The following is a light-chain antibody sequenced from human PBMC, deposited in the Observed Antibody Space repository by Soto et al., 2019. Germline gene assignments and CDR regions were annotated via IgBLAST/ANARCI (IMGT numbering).Light chain of an antibody. V-gene: IGKV2-28*01. CDR2: LGS. CDR3: VQALQTPRT. CDR1: QSLLHSNGNNY. J-gene: IGKJ1*01. Sequence: DIVMTQSPLSLPVTPGEPASISCRSSQSLLHSNGNNYLEWYLQKPGQSPQLLIYLGSSRASGVPDRFSGSGSGTDFTLKIRRVEAEDVGVYYCVQALQTPRTFGQGTNVEIK.